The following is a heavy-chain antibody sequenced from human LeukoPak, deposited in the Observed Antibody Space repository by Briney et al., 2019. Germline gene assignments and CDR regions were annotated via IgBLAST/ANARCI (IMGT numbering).Heavy chain of an antibody. CDR3: AKNSPVLRFLEWLEGFYYYYMDV. D-gene: IGHD3-3*01. J-gene: IGHJ6*03. CDR1: GFTFSSYA. CDR2: ISGSGINT. V-gene: IGHV3-23*01. Sequence: GGSLRLSCAASGFTFSSYAMNWVRQAPGKGLEWVSAISGSGINTYYADSVKGRFTISRDNSKNTLYLQMNSLRAEDTAVYYCAKNSPVLRFLEWLEGFYYYYMDVWGKGTTATVSS.